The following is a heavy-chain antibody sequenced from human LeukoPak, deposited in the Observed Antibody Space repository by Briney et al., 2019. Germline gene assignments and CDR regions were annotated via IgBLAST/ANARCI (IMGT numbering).Heavy chain of an antibody. V-gene: IGHV4-59*01. CDR2: IYYSGST. J-gene: IGHJ3*02. Sequence: KPSETLSLTCTVSGGSISSYYWSWIRQPPGKGLEWIGYIYYSGSTNCNPSLKSRVTISVDTSKNQFSLKLSSVTAADTAVYYCARDRLRHLGAFDIWGQGTMVTVSS. CDR3: ARDRLRHLGAFDI. D-gene: IGHD3-16*01. CDR1: GGSISSYY.